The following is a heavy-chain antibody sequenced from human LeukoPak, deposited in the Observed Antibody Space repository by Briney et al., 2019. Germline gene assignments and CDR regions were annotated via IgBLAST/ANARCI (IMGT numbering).Heavy chain of an antibody. J-gene: IGHJ4*02. Sequence: ASVKVSCKASGYTFTSYYMHWVRQAPGQGLEWMGIINPSGGSTSYAQKFQGRVTMTRDTSTSTVYMELSSLRAEDTAVYYCAKDERNWNYNLASQTYDWGQGTLVTVSS. CDR1: GYTFTSYY. D-gene: IGHD1-7*01. CDR3: AKDERNWNYNLASQTYD. CDR2: INPSGGST. V-gene: IGHV1-46*01.